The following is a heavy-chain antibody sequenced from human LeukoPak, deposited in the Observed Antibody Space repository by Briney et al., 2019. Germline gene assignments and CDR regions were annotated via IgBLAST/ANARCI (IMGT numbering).Heavy chain of an antibody. D-gene: IGHD3-22*01. CDR1: GFTFSSYS. CDR3: ARDEGSGNYYDSSGYFDY. J-gene: IGHJ4*02. CDR2: ISSSGSTI. V-gene: IGHV3-48*04. Sequence: GGSLRLSCAASGFTFSSYSMNWVRQAPGKGLEWVSYISSSGSTIYYADSVKGRFTISRDNAKNSLYLQMNSLRAEDTAVYYCARDEGSGNYYDSSGYFDYWGQGTLVTVSS.